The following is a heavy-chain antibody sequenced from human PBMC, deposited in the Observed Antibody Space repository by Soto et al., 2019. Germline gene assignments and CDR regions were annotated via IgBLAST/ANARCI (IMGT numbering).Heavy chain of an antibody. CDR3: ARAREYYYGMDV. CDR1: GYTFTSYD. CDR2: MNPNSGNT. V-gene: IGHV1-8*01. Sequence: QVQLVQSGAEVKKPGASVKVSCKASGYTFTSYDINWVRQATGQGLEWMGWMNPNSGNTGYAQKFQGRVTMTRNTTISTAYMELISLRSEDTAVYSCARAREYYYGMDVWGQGTTVTVSS. J-gene: IGHJ6*01.